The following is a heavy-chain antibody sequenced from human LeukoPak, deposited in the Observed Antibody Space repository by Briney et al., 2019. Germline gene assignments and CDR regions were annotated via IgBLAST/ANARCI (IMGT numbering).Heavy chain of an antibody. Sequence: GESLRISCKGSGYSFTSYWISWVRQMPGKGLEWTGRIDPSDSYTNYSPSFQGHVTISADKSISTAYLQWSSLKASDTAMYYCARYITGTTSAPDYWGQGTLVTVSS. V-gene: IGHV5-10-1*01. CDR3: ARYITGTTSAPDY. D-gene: IGHD1-7*01. CDR2: IDPSDSYT. J-gene: IGHJ4*02. CDR1: GYSFTSYW.